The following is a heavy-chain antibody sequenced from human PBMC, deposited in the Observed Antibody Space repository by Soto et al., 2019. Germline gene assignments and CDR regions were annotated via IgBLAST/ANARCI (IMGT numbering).Heavy chain of an antibody. J-gene: IGHJ6*02. V-gene: IGHV4-59*01. Sequence: SLTCTVSGDSMNSYYWTWIRQPPGKGLEWIGYIYDSGSSNYNPSVQSRVTISIDTSKNQLSLKLSSVTAADTAIYYCARVRTYYDVWSSSYDFSYGLDVWGQGTTVTVSS. D-gene: IGHD3-3*01. CDR3: ARVRTYYDVWSSSYDFSYGLDV. CDR1: GDSMNSYY. CDR2: IYDSGSS.